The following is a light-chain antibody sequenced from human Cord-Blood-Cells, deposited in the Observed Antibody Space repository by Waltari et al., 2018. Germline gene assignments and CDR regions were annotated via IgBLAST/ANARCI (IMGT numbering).Light chain of an antibody. J-gene: IGLJ3*02. CDR3: YSTDSSGDIWL. Sequence: YELTPPPPSSVSAGQTTRISYSGDALRNNYAYCYQQKAGQVPVLLSYEDIKRHSGIPERFSASNSGTMATLTISGVQVEDEADYYCYSTDSSGDIWLFGGGTKLTVL. V-gene: IGLV3-10*01. CDR2: EDI. CDR1: ALRNNY.